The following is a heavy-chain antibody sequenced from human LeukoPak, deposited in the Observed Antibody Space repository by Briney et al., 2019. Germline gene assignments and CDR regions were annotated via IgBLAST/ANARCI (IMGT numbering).Heavy chain of an antibody. J-gene: IGHJ6*02. CDR1: GFTFSSYG. CDR3: ARGIPYYYYVMDV. Sequence: PGGSLRLSCAASGFTFSSYGMNWVRQTPGKGLEWVSYIGTSSSTIYYADSVKGRFTISRDNANNSLYLQMNSLRAEDTAVYYCARGIPYYYYVMDVWGQGSTVTVSS. V-gene: IGHV3-48*04. CDR2: IGTSSSTI.